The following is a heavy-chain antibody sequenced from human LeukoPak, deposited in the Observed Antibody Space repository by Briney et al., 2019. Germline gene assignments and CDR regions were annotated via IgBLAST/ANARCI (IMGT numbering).Heavy chain of an antibody. CDR1: AFTFSNYA. Sequence: GGSLRLSCAASAFTFSNYAMSWVRQAPGKGLEWVSTLSATVSDGGAYYADSVKGRLTISRDNSKNTLHLQMNSLRDEDTAMYYCAKNRGKGAVSGTGEIDYWGQGTLVTVSS. D-gene: IGHD6-19*01. CDR3: AKNRGKGAVSGTGEIDY. CDR2: LSATVSDGGA. J-gene: IGHJ4*02. V-gene: IGHV3-23*01.